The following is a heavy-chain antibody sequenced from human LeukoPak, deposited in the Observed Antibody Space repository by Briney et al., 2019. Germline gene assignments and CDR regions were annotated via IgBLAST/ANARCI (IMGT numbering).Heavy chain of an antibody. CDR3: ARGRPSKRYYYYYMDV. Sequence: SETLSLTCTVSGGSISSSSYYWGWIRQPPGKGLEWIASMCYSGSTYYNPSLKSRVTISVDTSENQFSLKLSSVTAADTAVYYCARGRPSKRYYYYYMDVWGKGTTVTVSS. CDR2: MCYSGST. J-gene: IGHJ6*03. CDR1: GGSISSSSYY. V-gene: IGHV4-39*01.